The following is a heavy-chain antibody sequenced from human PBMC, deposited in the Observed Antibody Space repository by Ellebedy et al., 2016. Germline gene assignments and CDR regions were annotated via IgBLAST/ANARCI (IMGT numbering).Heavy chain of an antibody. CDR3: TTAGYSGYDYGS. V-gene: IGHV3-15*01. J-gene: IGHJ4*02. CDR1: GLTFTYAW. Sequence: GGSLRLSCAASGLTFTYAWMNWVRQAPGKGLEWVGRIKSKSDGGTTDYAAPVKGRFTISRDDSENTLYLQMNSLKTEDTALYFCTTAGYSGYDYGSWGQGTLVTVSS. D-gene: IGHD5-12*01. CDR2: IKSKSDGGTT.